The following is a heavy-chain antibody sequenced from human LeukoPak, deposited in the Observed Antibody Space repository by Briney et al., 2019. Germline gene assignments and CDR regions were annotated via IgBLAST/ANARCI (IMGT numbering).Heavy chain of an antibody. D-gene: IGHD3-3*01. CDR1: GFSFSSYG. CDR2: ISYDGSNK. J-gene: IGHJ4*02. V-gene: IGHV3-30*19. Sequence: GGSLRLSCTASGFSFSSYGMHWVRQAPGKGLEWVAVISYDGSNKYYADSVKGRFTISRDNSKNTLYLQMNSLRAEDTAVYYCAKDSRFLEWSSGYWGQGTLVTVSS. CDR3: AKDSRFLEWSSGY.